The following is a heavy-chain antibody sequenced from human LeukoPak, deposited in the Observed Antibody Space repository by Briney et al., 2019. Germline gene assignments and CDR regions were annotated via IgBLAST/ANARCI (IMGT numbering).Heavy chain of an antibody. V-gene: IGHV4-39*07. CDR2: IYYSGST. Sequence: SETLSLTCTVSGGSISSSSYYWGWIRQPPGKGLEWIGSIYYSGSTYYNPSLKSRVTISVDTSKNQFSLKLSSVTAADTAVYYCAREGIFGVVKFDPWGQGTLVTVSS. CDR3: AREGIFGVVKFDP. J-gene: IGHJ5*02. CDR1: GGSISSSSYY. D-gene: IGHD3-3*01.